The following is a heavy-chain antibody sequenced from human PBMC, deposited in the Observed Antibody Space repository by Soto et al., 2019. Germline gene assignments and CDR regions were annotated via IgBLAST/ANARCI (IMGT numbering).Heavy chain of an antibody. CDR1: GGTFSSYA. J-gene: IGHJ6*02. V-gene: IGHV1-69*13. CDR3: AREAGTTGTNEANYYGMDV. CDR2: IIPIFGTA. D-gene: IGHD1-1*01. Sequence: GASVKVSCKASGGTFSSYAISWVRQAPGQGLEWMGGIIPIFGTANYAQKFQGRVTITADESTSTAYMELSSLRSEDTAVYYCAREAGTTGTNEANYYGMDVWGQGTTVTVSS.